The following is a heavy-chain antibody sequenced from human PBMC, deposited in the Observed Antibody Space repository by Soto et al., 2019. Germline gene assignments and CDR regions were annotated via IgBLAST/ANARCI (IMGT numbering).Heavy chain of an antibody. CDR1: GGSVITESYY. CDR3: ARGGKPLPMTPGTRSYGMDV. V-gene: IGHV4-61*01. Sequence: SETLSLTCTVSGGSVITESYYWSWIRQSPAKGLEWIGYIHHSGSTNYNPSFQSRLTISIDTSRNQLSLKLSSVTAADTAMYYCARGGKPLPMTPGTRSYGMDVWGQGTTVTVSS. CDR2: IHHSGST. D-gene: IGHD1-1*01. J-gene: IGHJ6*02.